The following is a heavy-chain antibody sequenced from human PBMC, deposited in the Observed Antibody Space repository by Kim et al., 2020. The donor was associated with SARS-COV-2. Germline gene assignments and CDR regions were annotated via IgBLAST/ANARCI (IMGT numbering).Heavy chain of an antibody. CDR2: IIPILGIA. CDR1: GGTFSSYA. V-gene: IGHV1-69*04. CDR3: ARDSSSWYVSYYYGMDV. J-gene: IGHJ6*02. D-gene: IGHD6-13*01. Sequence: SVKVSCKASGGTFSSYAISWVRQAPGQGLEWMGRIIPILGIANYAQKFQGRVTITADKSTSTAYMELSSLRSEDTAVYYCARDSSSWYVSYYYGMDVWG.